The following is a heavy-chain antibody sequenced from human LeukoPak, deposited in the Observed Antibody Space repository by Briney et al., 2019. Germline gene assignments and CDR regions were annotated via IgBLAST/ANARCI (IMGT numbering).Heavy chain of an antibody. CDR3: ARGGVLLWFGELSYFDY. Sequence: ASVKVSCKASGYTFTSYGISWVRQAPGQGLEWMGWISAYNGNTNYAQKLQGRVTMTTDTSTSTAYMELRSLRSDDTAVYYCARGGVLLWFGELSYFDYWGQGTLVTVSS. J-gene: IGHJ4*02. V-gene: IGHV1-18*01. D-gene: IGHD3-10*01. CDR1: GYTFTSYG. CDR2: ISAYNGNT.